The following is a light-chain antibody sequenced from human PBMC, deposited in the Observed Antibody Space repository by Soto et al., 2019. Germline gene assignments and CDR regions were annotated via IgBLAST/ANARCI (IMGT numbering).Light chain of an antibody. V-gene: IGLV2-14*03. CDR2: DVS. J-gene: IGLJ1*01. CDR3: SSYTSATTYV. CDR1: SSDVGAYNY. Sequence: QSVITQPASGSGSPGQSITISCTGTSSDVGAYNYDSWYQHHPGEAPKLIIYDVSHRPSGVSNRFSGSKSGNTASLTISGLQTEDEADYYCSSYTSATTYVFGTGTKVTVL.